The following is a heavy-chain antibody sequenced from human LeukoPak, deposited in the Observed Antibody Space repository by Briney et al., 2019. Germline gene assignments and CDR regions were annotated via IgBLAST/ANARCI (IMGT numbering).Heavy chain of an antibody. D-gene: IGHD3-9*01. CDR3: ARVPIGILTGYYSRQTLYYFDY. J-gene: IGHJ4*02. CDR1: GGSFSGYY. CDR2: IKHSGST. Sequence: PSETLSLTCAVYGGSFSGYYWSWIRQPPGKGLEWIGEIKHSGSTNYNPSLKSQVTISVDTSKNQFSLKLSSVTAADTAVYYCARVPIGILTGYYSRQTLYYFDYWGQGTLVTVSS. V-gene: IGHV4-34*01.